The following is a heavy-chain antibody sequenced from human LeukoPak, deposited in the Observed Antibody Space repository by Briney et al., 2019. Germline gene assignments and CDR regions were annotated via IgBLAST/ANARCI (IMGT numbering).Heavy chain of an antibody. CDR3: ARSETDYYDSSGYLNWFDP. CDR2: IYPGDSDT. V-gene: IGHV5-51*01. D-gene: IGHD3-22*01. CDR1: GYSFTSYW. Sequence: GESLKISCKGSGYSFTSYWIGWVRQMPGKGLEWMGIIYPGDSDTRYSPSFQGQVTISADKSISTAYLQWSSLKASDTAMYYCARSETDYYDSSGYLNWFDPWGQGTLVTVSS. J-gene: IGHJ5*02.